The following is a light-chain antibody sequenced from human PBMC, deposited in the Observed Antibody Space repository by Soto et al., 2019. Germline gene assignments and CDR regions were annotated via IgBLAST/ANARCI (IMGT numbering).Light chain of an antibody. Sequence: DIQMTQSPSSLSASVVDRVTITCRASQSISSYLNWYQQKPGKAPKLLIYAASSLQSGVPSRFSGSGSGTEFTLTISNLQPDDFATYYCQQSYSTPITFGQGTRLEIK. CDR2: AAS. CDR3: QQSYSTPIT. J-gene: IGKJ5*01. CDR1: QSISSY. V-gene: IGKV1-39*01.